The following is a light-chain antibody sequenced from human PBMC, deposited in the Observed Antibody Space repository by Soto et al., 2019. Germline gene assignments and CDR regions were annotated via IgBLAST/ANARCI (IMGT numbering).Light chain of an antibody. J-gene: IGLJ3*02. CDR1: SSDIGAYNN. Sequence: QSALTQPASVSGSPGQSIAISCTGTSSDIGAYNNVSWYQQHPGKAPKLMIYEVSNRPSGVSDRFSGSKSGNTASLTISGLQAEDEADYYCSSFATTSTLLFGGGTQLTVL. CDR2: EVS. V-gene: IGLV2-14*01. CDR3: SSFATTSTLL.